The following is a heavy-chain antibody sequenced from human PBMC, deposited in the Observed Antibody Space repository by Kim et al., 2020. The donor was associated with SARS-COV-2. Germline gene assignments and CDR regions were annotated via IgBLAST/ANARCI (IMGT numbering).Heavy chain of an antibody. Sequence: GGSLRLSCDASGFTFINYAMPWVRQAPGKGLEWVAAICCGGGNTYYVDSVKGRFTISRDNSKNMVYLEMNSLRAEDTAVYFCAKCGGDDCYGYGLWGRGT. V-gene: IGHV3-33*06. J-gene: IGHJ2*01. D-gene: IGHD2-21*01. CDR2: ICCGGGNT. CDR1: GFTFINYA. CDR3: AKCGGDDCYGYGL.